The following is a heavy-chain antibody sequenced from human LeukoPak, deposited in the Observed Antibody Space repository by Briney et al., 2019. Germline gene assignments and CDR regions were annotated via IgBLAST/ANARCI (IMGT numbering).Heavy chain of an antibody. D-gene: IGHD2-2*01. CDR2: INGNAADT. V-gene: IGHV3-23*01. CDR3: AKRAPGYCSSSSCFGQFDY. Sequence: GGSLSLSCAASGFTFTNYAMNWVRQAPGKGLEWVSVINGNAADTYYADSVKGRFTISRDNSKNTLYLQMNSLRAEDTAVYYCAKRAPGYCSSSSCFGQFDYWGQGILVTVSS. J-gene: IGHJ4*02. CDR1: GFTFTNYA.